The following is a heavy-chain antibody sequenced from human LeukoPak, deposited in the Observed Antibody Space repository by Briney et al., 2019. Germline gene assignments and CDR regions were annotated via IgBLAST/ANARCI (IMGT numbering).Heavy chain of an antibody. CDR2: IYPGDSDT. D-gene: IGHD3-3*01. J-gene: IGHJ4*02. Sequence: GESLKISCKGSGYSFTSYWIGWVRQMPGKGLEWMGIIYPGDSDTRYSPSFQGQVTISADKSISTAYPQWSSLKASDTAMYYCARLIGSDFWSGYYSYFDYWGQGTLVTVSS. V-gene: IGHV5-51*01. CDR1: GYSFTSYW. CDR3: ARLIGSDFWSGYYSYFDY.